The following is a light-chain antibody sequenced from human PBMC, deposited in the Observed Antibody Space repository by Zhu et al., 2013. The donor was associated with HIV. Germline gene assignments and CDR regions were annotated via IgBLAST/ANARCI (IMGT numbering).Light chain of an antibody. V-gene: IGLV4-69*01. CDR2: VYTDGSQ. Sequence: VLTQSPSASASLGASVKLTCTLTSGRDEYGVAWHQVQPGKGPRYLMKVYTDGSQRKAAGMPDRFSGSRSGPVYHLTISSLQSEDEADYFCQTWGIGIWVFGGGTKLTVL. CDR1: SGRDEYG. CDR3: QTWGIGIWV. J-gene: IGLJ3*02.